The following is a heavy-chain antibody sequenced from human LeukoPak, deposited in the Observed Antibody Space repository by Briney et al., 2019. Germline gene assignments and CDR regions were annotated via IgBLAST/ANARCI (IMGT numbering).Heavy chain of an antibody. CDR2: ISGSGGST. J-gene: IGHJ5*02. V-gene: IGHV3-23*01. CDR1: GFTFSSYA. CDR3: ARDYGGSSWPQGWFDP. D-gene: IGHD6-13*01. Sequence: PGGSLRLSCAASGFTFSSYAMSWVRQAPGKGLEWVSAISGSGGSTYYADSVKGRFTISRDNSKNTLYLQMNSLRAEDTAVYYCARDYGGSSWPQGWFDPWGQGTLVTVSS.